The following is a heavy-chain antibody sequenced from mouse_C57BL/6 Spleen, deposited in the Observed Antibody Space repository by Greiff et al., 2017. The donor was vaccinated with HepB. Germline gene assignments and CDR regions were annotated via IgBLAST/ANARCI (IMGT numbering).Heavy chain of an antibody. Sequence: QVQLQQSGAELVKPGASVKLSCKASGYTFTSYWMQWVKQRPGQGLEWIGEIDPSDSYTNYNQKFKGKATLTVDTSSSTAYMQLSSLTSEDSAVYYCARGGRKSYAMDYWGQGTSVTVSS. CDR1: GYTFTSYW. J-gene: IGHJ4*01. CDR3: ARGGRKSYAMDY. CDR2: IDPSDSYT. V-gene: IGHV1-50*01.